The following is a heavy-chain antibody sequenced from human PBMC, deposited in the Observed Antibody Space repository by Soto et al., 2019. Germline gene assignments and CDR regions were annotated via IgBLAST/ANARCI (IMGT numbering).Heavy chain of an antibody. J-gene: IGHJ4*02. CDR2: IYPSDSDT. CDR1: GDSFTSHW. CDR3: VRRKDYTSTFVFDY. V-gene: IGHV5-51*01. Sequence: EVQLVQSGAEVKKPGESLKISCKASGDSFTSHWIGWVRQMPGKGLEWMGIIYPSDSDTRYSPSFQGQVTMSADKSISTAYLQWSSLKTSDTAMYYCVRRKDYTSTFVFDYWGRGTLVTVSS. D-gene: IGHD4-4*01.